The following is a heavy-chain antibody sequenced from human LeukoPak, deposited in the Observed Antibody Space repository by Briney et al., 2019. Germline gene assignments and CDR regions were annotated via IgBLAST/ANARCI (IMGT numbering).Heavy chain of an antibody. Sequence: GGSLRLSCAASGFTFSNYAMNWVRQAPGKGLEWVANIKQDGSEKYYVDSVKGRFTISRDNAKNSLYLQMNSLRAEDTALYYCATHRGYSYGTAEDFDYWGQGTLVTVSS. CDR2: IKQDGSEK. CDR1: GFTFSNYA. J-gene: IGHJ4*02. CDR3: ATHRGYSYGTAEDFDY. D-gene: IGHD5-18*01. V-gene: IGHV3-7*01.